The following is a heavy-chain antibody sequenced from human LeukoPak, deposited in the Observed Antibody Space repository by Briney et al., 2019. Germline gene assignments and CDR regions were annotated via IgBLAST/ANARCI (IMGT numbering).Heavy chain of an antibody. CDR1: GYTFIKYG. D-gene: IGHD1-1*01. Sequence: EASVKVSCKASGYTFIKYGISWVRQAPGQGLEWMGWISAYNGNTNYAQKLQGRVTMTTDTSTDTAYMELSSLRPEDTAVYYCATDGGPTTGTTPPGDYWGQGTLVTVSS. V-gene: IGHV1-18*01. J-gene: IGHJ4*02. CDR2: ISAYNGNT. CDR3: ATDGGPTTGTTPPGDY.